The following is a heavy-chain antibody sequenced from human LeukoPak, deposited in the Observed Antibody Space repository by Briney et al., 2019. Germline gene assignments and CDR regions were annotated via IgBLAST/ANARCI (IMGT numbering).Heavy chain of an antibody. CDR3: ARARYSYVYWQSDY. D-gene: IGHD5-18*01. CDR1: GYTFTSYG. CDR2: ISAYNGNT. V-gene: IGHV1-18*01. J-gene: IGHJ4*02. Sequence: EASVKVSCKASGYTFTSYGISWVRQAPGQGLEWMGWISAYNGNTNYAQKLQGRVTMTTDTSTSTAYMELRSLRSDDTAVYYCARARYSYVYWQSDYWGQGTLVTVSS.